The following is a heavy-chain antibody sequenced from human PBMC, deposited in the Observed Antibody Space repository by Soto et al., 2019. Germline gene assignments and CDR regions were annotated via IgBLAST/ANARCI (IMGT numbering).Heavy chain of an antibody. D-gene: IGHD3-10*01. J-gene: IGHJ4*02. CDR2: IYYSGST. Sequence: QLQLQESGPGLVKPSETLSLTCTVSGGSISSSSYYWGWIRQPPGKGLEWIGSIYYSGSTYYNPSLKSRVTLSVDTSKNQFSLKLSSVTAADTAVYYCARQIGGWMYYYGSGSYHYWGQGTLVTVSS. CDR1: GGSISSSSYY. V-gene: IGHV4-39*01. CDR3: ARQIGGWMYYYGSGSYHY.